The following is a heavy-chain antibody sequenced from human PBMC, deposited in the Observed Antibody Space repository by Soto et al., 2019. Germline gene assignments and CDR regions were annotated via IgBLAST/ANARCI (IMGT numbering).Heavy chain of an antibody. V-gene: IGHV4-59*01. CDR3: ARDLAAIPRAFDY. D-gene: IGHD2-21*01. CDR1: GGTISRYF. Sequence: SETLSLTCTVSGGTISRYFYIWVRQPPGKGLEWIGSVYYTGTTAYNPSLKSRVTISVDRSKTQFSLNLRSVTAADTAVYYCARDLAAIPRAFDYWGRGTLVTVSS. J-gene: IGHJ4*02. CDR2: VYYTGTT.